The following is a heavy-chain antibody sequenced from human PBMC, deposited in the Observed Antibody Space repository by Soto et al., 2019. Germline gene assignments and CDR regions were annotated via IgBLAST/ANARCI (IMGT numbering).Heavy chain of an antibody. CDR2: IYWDDDK. D-gene: IGHD3-3*01. V-gene: IGHV2-5*02. CDR1: GFSLTTSGVG. CDR3: AHRVLRTVFGLVTTTAIYFDF. J-gene: IGHJ4*02. Sequence: QITLKESGPTVVKPTETLTLTCTFSGFSLTTSGVGVGWVRQSPGKAPEWLALIYWDDDKRYSTSLNSRLIITKDTSKNQVVLTMANVDPADTATYYCAHRVLRTVFGLVTTTAIYFDFWGPATPVVVSS.